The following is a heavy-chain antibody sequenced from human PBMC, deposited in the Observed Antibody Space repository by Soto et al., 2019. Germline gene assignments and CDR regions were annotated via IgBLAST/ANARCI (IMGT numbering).Heavy chain of an antibody. CDR3: ARGCPYCSGGSCYSSCFDY. CDR2: IIPILGIA. V-gene: IGHV1-69*02. Sequence: QVQLVQSGAEVKKPGSSVKVSCKASGSTFSSYTISWVRQAPGQGLEWMGRIIPILGIANYAQKFQGRVTITADKSTSTAYMELSSLRSEDTAVYYCARGCPYCSGGSCYSSCFDYWGQGTLVTVSS. J-gene: IGHJ4*02. CDR1: GSTFSSYT. D-gene: IGHD2-15*01.